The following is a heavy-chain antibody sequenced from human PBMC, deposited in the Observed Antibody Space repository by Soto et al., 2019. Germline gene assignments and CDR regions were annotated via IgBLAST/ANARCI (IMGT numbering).Heavy chain of an antibody. Sequence: QVQLVQSGAEVKKPGASVKXXXKASGYTFTSYEINWVRQATGQGLEWMGWMNPNSGDTGYAQKFQGRVTMTRNTSISTAYMELSSLRSEDTAVYYCARGELLWFGELLRWGQGTLVTVSS. CDR2: MNPNSGDT. J-gene: IGHJ4*02. CDR1: GYTFTSYE. CDR3: ARGELLWFGELLR. D-gene: IGHD3-10*01. V-gene: IGHV1-8*01.